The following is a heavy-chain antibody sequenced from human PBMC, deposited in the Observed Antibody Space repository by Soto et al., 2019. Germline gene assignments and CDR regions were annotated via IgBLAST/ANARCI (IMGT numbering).Heavy chain of an antibody. V-gene: IGHV1-69*08. Sequence: QVQLVQSGAAVKKPGSSVKVSCKASGGTFSSYTISWVRQAPGQGLEWMGRIIPILGIANYAQKFQGRVTITADKSTSTAYMELSSLRSEDTAVYYCARDGIASYGMDVWGQGTTVTVSS. D-gene: IGHD1-1*01. CDR1: GGTFSSYT. CDR3: ARDGIASYGMDV. J-gene: IGHJ6*02. CDR2: IIPILGIA.